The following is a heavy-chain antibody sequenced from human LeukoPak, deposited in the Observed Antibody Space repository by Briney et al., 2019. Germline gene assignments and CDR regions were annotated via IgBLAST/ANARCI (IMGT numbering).Heavy chain of an antibody. CDR3: AREDYNFL. J-gene: IGHJ4*02. CDR2: IYTTGFT. Sequence: SSETLSLTCTVSGGSISSGSYYWSWIRQPAGKGLEWIGRIYTTGFTNYHPSLKSRVTVSIDTSKNQFYLKLTSVTAADTAVYYCAREDYNFLWGQGALVTVSS. V-gene: IGHV4-61*02. D-gene: IGHD3-3*01. CDR1: GGSISSGSYY.